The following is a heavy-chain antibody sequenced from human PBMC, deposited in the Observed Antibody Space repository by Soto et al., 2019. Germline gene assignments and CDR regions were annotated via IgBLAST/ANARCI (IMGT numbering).Heavy chain of an antibody. CDR3: ARALYYYDNSGLAY. CDR2: INIYSGDA. D-gene: IGHD3-22*01. J-gene: IGHJ4*02. V-gene: IGHV1-18*01. CDR1: GYTFTSYG. Sequence: QVRLEQSGPEVKKTGASVKVSCKASGYTFTSYGISWVRQAPGQGLEWMGWINIYSGDANYAPRLQDRVTMTRDTSTNTVYREMRSLRSDDTAVYYCARALYYYDNSGLAYWGQGTLVTVSS.